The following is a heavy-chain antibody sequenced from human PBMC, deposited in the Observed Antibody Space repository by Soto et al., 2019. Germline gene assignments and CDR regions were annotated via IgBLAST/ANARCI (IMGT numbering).Heavy chain of an antibody. Sequence: PSETLSLTCTVSGGSISSSSYYWVWIRQPPGKGLEGIGSIYYSGSTYYNPSLKSRVTISVDTSKNQFSLKLSSVTAADTAVYYCARHPAGPVVVAAPTPYYFDYWGQGTLVTVSS. CDR3: ARHPAGPVVVAAPTPYYFDY. CDR2: IYYSGST. J-gene: IGHJ4*02. CDR1: GGSISSSSYY. D-gene: IGHD2-15*01. V-gene: IGHV4-39*01.